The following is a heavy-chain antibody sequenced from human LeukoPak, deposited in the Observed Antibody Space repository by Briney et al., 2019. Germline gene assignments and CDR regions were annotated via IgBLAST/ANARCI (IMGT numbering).Heavy chain of an antibody. CDR1: GFTFSSYA. CDR3: ARSSSGYDYGSDY. CDR2: ISGSGGST. V-gene: IGHV3-23*01. J-gene: IGHJ4*02. Sequence: GGSLRLSCAASGFTFSSYAMSWVRQAPGKGLEWVSAISGSGGSTYYADSVKGRFTISRDNSKNSLYLQVNSLRAEDTAVYYCARSSSGYDYGSDYWGQGTLVTVSS. D-gene: IGHD5-12*01.